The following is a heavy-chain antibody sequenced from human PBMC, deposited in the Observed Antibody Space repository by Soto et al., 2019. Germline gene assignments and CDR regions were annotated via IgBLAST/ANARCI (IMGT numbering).Heavy chain of an antibody. CDR1: GFTFTNAW. D-gene: IGHD3-22*01. CDR2: IKSKSDGETA. J-gene: IGHJ4*02. V-gene: IGHV3-15*01. CDR3: TTIVLVPSDH. Sequence: PGGSLRLSCRTSGFTFTNAWMNWVRLTAGNGLEWVGRIKSKSDGETAEYAAPVKGGFIISRDDSTDTLYLEMNNLTSEDSAVYYCTTIVLVPSDHWGQGVLVTVSS.